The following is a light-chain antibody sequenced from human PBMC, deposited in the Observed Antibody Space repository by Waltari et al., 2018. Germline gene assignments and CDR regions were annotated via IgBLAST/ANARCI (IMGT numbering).Light chain of an antibody. CDR1: NIGSES. CDR2: YDG. J-gene: IGLJ3*02. Sequence: SYVLTQPPSVSVAPGPTPRVTCGGNNIGSESVHWYQHKTGQAPVLVIYYDGGRPSGIPERFSGYNSGDTATLTITGVEAGDEADYYCQVWHTSTDLWVFGGGTKLTVL. CDR3: QVWHTSTDLWV. V-gene: IGLV3-21*04.